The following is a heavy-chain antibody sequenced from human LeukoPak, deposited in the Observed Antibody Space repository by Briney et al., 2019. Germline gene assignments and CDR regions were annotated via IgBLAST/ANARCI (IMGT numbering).Heavy chain of an antibody. D-gene: IGHD3-3*01. CDR3: AKGITIFGGPQV. CDR2: ISWNSGSI. V-gene: IGHV3-9*03. J-gene: IGHJ4*02. Sequence: GGSLRLSCAASGFTFDDYAMHWVRQAPGKGLEWVSGISWNSGSIGYADSVKGRFTISRDNAKISLYLQMNSLRAEDMALYYCAKGITIFGGPQVWGQGTLVTVSS. CDR1: GFTFDDYA.